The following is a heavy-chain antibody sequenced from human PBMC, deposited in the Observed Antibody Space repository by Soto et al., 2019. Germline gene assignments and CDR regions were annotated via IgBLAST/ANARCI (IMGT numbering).Heavy chain of an antibody. J-gene: IGHJ6*02. CDR3: AKEYEDIVVVPAAIGIDNNSGMDV. V-gene: IGHV3-23*01. CDR2: ISGSGGST. CDR1: VFTFISYS. D-gene: IGHD2-2*02. Sequence: VVSLRLSCSSSVFTFISYSISLVRQAPVNWLEWVSAISGSGGSTYYADSVKGRFTISRDNSKNTLYLQMNSLRAEDTAVYYCAKEYEDIVVVPAAIGIDNNSGMDVWGQGNTVNVSS.